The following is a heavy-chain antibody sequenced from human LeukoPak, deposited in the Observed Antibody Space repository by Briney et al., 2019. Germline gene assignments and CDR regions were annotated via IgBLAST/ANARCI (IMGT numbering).Heavy chain of an antibody. CDR2: IYNSGST. CDR1: GGSISSSSYY. Sequence: SETLSLTCTVSGGSISSSSYYWGWIRQPPGKGLEWIGSIYNSGSTYYNPSLKSRVTVSVDTSKNQFSLKLSSVTAADTAVYYCASQYPLHDVRLNSYAESRGVSASYAFDIWGQGTMVTVSS. D-gene: IGHD5-12*01. J-gene: IGHJ3*02. CDR3: ASQYPLHDVRLNSYAESRGVSASYAFDI. V-gene: IGHV4-39*07.